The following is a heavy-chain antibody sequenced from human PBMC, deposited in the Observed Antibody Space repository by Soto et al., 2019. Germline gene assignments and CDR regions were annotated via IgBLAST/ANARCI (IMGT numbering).Heavy chain of an antibody. V-gene: IGHV4-31*03. CDR1: GGSISSGGYY. CDR2: IYYSGST. Sequence: SETLSLTCTVSGGSISSGGYYWSWIRQHPGKGLEWIGYIYYSGSTYYNPSLKSRVTISVDTSKNQFSLKLSSVTAADTDVYYCARTSTGYLAAFDIWGEGTMVTVS. CDR3: ARTSTGYLAAFDI. D-gene: IGHD6-13*01. J-gene: IGHJ3*02.